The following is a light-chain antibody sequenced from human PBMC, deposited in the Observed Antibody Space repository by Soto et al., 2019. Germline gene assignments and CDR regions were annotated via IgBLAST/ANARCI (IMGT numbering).Light chain of an antibody. CDR3: CSYAGTTTFVL. CDR2: EVT. Sequence: QSALTQPASVSGSPGQSITISCTGTNSDIGIYNLVSWYQQHPGKVPKVIIYEVTKRPPGISDRFSGSKSGNTASLTISGLQAEDEADYYCCSYAGTTTFVLFGGGTKLTVL. J-gene: IGLJ3*02. CDR1: NSDIGIYNL. V-gene: IGLV2-23*02.